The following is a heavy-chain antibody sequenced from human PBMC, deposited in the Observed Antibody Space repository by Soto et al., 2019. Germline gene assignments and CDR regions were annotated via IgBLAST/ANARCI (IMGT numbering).Heavy chain of an antibody. V-gene: IGHV3-23*01. D-gene: IGHD3-10*01. Sequence: PGGSLRLSCAASGFTFSSYAMSWVRQAPGKGLEWVSAISGSGGNTYYADSVKGRFTISRDNSKNTLYLQMDSLRAEDTAAYYCVTRNGGAGFDYWGQGPLRTVSS. J-gene: IGHJ4*02. CDR3: VTRNGGAGFDY. CDR1: GFTFSSYA. CDR2: ISGSGGNT.